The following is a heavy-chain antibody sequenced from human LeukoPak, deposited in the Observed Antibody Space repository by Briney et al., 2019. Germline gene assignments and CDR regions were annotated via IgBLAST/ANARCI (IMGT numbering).Heavy chain of an antibody. D-gene: IGHD2-2*01. CDR2: IYYSGST. J-gene: IGHJ5*02. V-gene: IGHV4-61*08. CDR3: ARDGRYCSSTSCYHSWFDP. CDR1: GSSISTVSGYSITSGYY. Sequence: PSETLSLTCTVSGSSISTVSGYSITSGYYWGWIRQPPGKGLEWIGYIYYSGSTNYNPSLKSRVTISVDTSKNQFSLKLSSVTAADTAVYYCARDGRYCSSTSCYHSWFDPWGQGTLVTVSS.